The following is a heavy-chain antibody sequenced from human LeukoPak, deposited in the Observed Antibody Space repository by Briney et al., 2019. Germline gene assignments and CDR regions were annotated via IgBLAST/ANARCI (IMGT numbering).Heavy chain of an antibody. D-gene: IGHD3-22*01. J-gene: IGHJ3*02. CDR1: GFTFSSYE. V-gene: IGHV3-48*03. CDR3: ARDRGRGSGYLWRDPFDI. Sequence: PGGSLRLSCAASGFTFSSYEMNWVRQAPGKGLEWVSYISSSGSTIYYADSVKGRFSISRDNAKNSLYLQMNSLRAEDTAVYYCARDRGRGSGYLWRDPFDIWGRGTMVTVSS. CDR2: ISSSGSTI.